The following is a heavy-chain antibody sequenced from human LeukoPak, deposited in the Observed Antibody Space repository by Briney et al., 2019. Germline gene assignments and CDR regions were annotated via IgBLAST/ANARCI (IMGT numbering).Heavy chain of an antibody. CDR2: IYYSGST. CDR3: AREAARGSFDS. CDR1: GGSISSYY. D-gene: IGHD3-10*01. J-gene: IGHJ4*02. V-gene: IGHV4-59*01. Sequence: SETLSLTCTVSGGSISSYYWNWIRQPPGKGLEWIGYIYYSGSTNYNPSLKRRVTISVDTSKNQLSLKLSSVTAADTAVYYCAREAARGSFDSWRQATLLTLSS.